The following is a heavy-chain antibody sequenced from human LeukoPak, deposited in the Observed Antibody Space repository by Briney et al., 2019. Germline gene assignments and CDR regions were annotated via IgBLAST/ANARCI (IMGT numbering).Heavy chain of an antibody. CDR2: ISSSNI. V-gene: IGHV3-21*01. CDR3: ARAHPPYYYDSSGYYPPDV. J-gene: IGHJ6*02. D-gene: IGHD3-22*01. CDR1: GFTFSSYS. Sequence: PGGSLRLSCAASGFTFSSYSMNWVRQAPGKGLEWVSSISSSNIYYADSVKGRFTISRDNAKNSLYLQMNSLRAEDTAVYYCARAHPPYYYDSSGYYPPDVWGQGTTVTVSS.